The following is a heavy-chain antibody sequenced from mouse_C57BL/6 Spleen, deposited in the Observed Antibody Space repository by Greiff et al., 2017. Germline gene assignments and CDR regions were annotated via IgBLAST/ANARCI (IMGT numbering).Heavy chain of an antibody. J-gene: IGHJ4*01. D-gene: IGHD3-2*02. CDR1: GYTFTSYW. CDR2: IYPGSGST. CDR3: ARPAQATYAMDY. V-gene: IGHV1-55*01. Sequence: VQLQQPGAELGKPGASVKMCCKASGYTFTSYWITWVKQRPGQGLEWIGDIYPGSGSTNYNEKFKSKATLTVDTSSSTAYMQLSSLTSEDSAVYYCARPAQATYAMDYWCQGTSVTVSS.